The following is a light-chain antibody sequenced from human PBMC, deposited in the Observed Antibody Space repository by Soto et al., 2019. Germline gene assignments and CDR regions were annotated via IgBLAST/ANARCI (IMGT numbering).Light chain of an antibody. CDR3: SSFTSTSTVL. Sequence: QSALTQPASVSGSPGQSITISCNGTSSDVGGYNYVSWYQQHPGKAPKLMIYNVSNRPSGVSNRFSGSKSGNTASLTISGLQAEDEGHYYCSSFTSTSTVLFGGGTKLTVL. CDR1: SSDVGGYNY. V-gene: IGLV2-14*01. CDR2: NVS. J-gene: IGLJ2*01.